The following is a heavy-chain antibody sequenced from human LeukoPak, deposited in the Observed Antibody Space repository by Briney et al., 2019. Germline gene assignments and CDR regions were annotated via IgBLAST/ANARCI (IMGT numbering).Heavy chain of an antibody. CDR2: INHSGST. CDR1: GGSFSGYY. D-gene: IGHD4-17*01. J-gene: IGHJ4*02. Sequence: SETLSLTCAVYGGSFSGYYWSWIRQPPGKGLEWIGEINHSGSTNYNPSLKSRVTISVDTSKNQFSLKLGSVTAADTAVYYCARERTYGDSIFDYWGQGTLVTVSS. V-gene: IGHV4-34*01. CDR3: ARERTYGDSIFDY.